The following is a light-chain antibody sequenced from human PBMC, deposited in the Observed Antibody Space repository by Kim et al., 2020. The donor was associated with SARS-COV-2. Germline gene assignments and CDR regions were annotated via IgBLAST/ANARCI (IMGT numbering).Light chain of an antibody. J-gene: IGLJ3*02. CDR3: VMSMGDGIWV. CDR1: SGSVSTSYY. V-gene: IGLV8-61*01. Sequence: QTVVTQEPSFSVSPGGAVTLTCGLTSGSVSTSYYPSWYQQTPGQAPRALIYNTDTRSSGVPDRFSGSILGNKAALTITGAQADDDSDYYCVMSMGDGIWVFGGGTQLTVL. CDR2: NTD.